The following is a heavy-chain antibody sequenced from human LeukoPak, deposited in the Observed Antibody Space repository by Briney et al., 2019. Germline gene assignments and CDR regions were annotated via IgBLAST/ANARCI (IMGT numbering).Heavy chain of an antibody. Sequence: PGGSLRLSCAASGFTFSSHGMSWVRQAPGKGLEWVSAISGSGGSTYYADSVKGRFTISRDNSKNMLYLQMNSLRAEDTAVYSCAKKRPGGTLASFDYWGQGTLVIVSS. V-gene: IGHV3-23*01. CDR2: ISGSGGST. CDR1: GFTFSSHG. D-gene: IGHD1-1*01. J-gene: IGHJ4*02. CDR3: AKKRPGGTLASFDY.